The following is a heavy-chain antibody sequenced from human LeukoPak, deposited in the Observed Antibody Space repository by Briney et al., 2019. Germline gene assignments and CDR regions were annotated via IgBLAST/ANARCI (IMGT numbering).Heavy chain of an antibody. Sequence: SETLSLTCTVSGGSISSGDYYWSWIRQPPGTGLEWIGYIYYSGSTYYNPSLKSRVTISVDTSKNQFSLKLSSVTAADTALDYCARAEVTAGTKYFDLWSRGTLVTVSS. CDR3: ARAEVTAGTKYFDL. V-gene: IGHV4-30-4*08. J-gene: IGHJ2*01. CDR2: IYYSGST. D-gene: IGHD6-19*01. CDR1: GGSISSGDYY.